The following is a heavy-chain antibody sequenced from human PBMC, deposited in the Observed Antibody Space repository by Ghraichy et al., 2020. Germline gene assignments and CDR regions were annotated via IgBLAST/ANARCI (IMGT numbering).Heavy chain of an antibody. CDR1: GGSISSDNHY. CDR3: GGHSAARLFGN. V-gene: IGHV4-39*01. CDR2: FSYTGST. Sequence: SETLSLTCTVSGGSISSDNHYWAWIRKPPGKGLKWIGSFSYTGSTSYNPSLKIRVTISVDTSRNQLSLKLMSLTAADTAVYYCGGHSAARLFGNWGQGTLVIVA. D-gene: IGHD2-2*01. J-gene: IGHJ4*02.